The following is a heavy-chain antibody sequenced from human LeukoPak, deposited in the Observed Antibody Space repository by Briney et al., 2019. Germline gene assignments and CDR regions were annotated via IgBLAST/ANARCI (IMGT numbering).Heavy chain of an antibody. CDR2: ISDRGDST. CDR3: AKGWDKVVVVPATD. D-gene: IGHD2-15*01. V-gene: IGHV3-23*01. Sequence: PGGSLRLSCAASGFSLTTYAMGWVRQAPGKGLEWVSVISDRGDSTYYADSVKGRFTISRDNSKNTLYLQMNSLRAEDTAVYYCAKGWDKVVVVPATDWGHGTLVTVSS. CDR1: GFSLTTYA. J-gene: IGHJ4*01.